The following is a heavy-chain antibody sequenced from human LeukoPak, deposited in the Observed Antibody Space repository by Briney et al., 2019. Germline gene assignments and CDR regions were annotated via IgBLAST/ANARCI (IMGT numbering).Heavy chain of an antibody. V-gene: IGHV3-30*03. D-gene: IGHD1-26*01. J-gene: IGHJ4*02. CDR1: GFTFSNYG. Sequence: GGSLRLSCAASGFTFSNYGMHWVRQAPGKGLEWVAVISKDGGSNKYHADSVKGRFTISRDNSMNTLYLQMNSLRAEDTAVYYCARKGEVGATPFDYWGQGTLVTVSS. CDR2: ISKDGGSNK. CDR3: ARKGEVGATPFDY.